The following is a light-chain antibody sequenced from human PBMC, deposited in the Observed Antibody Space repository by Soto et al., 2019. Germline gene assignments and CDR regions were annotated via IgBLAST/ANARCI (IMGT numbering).Light chain of an antibody. CDR3: QSFDTNTKV. Sequence: NFMLTQPHSVSESPGKTVTISCTRTSGSIATNSVQWFQQRPGSSPTTVIYEDNQRPSGVPDRFSGSIDSSSNSASLTISGLKTEDEADYYCQSFDTNTKVFGGGTQLTVL. CDR1: SGSIATNS. J-gene: IGLJ3*02. CDR2: EDN. V-gene: IGLV6-57*01.